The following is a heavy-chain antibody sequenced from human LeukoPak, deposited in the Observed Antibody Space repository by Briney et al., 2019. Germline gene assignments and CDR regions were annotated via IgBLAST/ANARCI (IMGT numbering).Heavy chain of an antibody. V-gene: IGHV3-23*01. D-gene: IGHD6-19*01. Sequence: GGSLRLSCAASGFTFSSYAMTWVRQAPGKGLEWVSSISSSGGSTYYADSVKGRFTISRDNSKNSLYLQMNSLRAEDTAVYYCARDPAVGYIYYYYYMDVWGKGTTVTVSS. CDR3: ARDPAVGYIYYYYYMDV. J-gene: IGHJ6*03. CDR1: GFTFSSYA. CDR2: ISSSGGST.